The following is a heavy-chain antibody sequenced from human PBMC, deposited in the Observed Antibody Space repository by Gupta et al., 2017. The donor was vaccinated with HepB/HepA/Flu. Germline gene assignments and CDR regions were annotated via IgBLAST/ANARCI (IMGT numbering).Heavy chain of an antibody. CDR2: INHSGST. J-gene: IGHJ6*04. V-gene: IGHV4-34*01. D-gene: IGHD4-23*01. CDR1: GGSFSGYY. Sequence: QVQLQQWGAGLLKPSETLSLTCAVYGGSFSGYYWSWIRQPPGKGLEWIGEINHSGSTNYNPSLKSRVTISVDTSKNQFSLKLSSVTAADTAVYYCARGLLYGGNRPTIPLDVWGKGTTVTVSS. CDR3: ARGLLYGGNRPTIPLDV.